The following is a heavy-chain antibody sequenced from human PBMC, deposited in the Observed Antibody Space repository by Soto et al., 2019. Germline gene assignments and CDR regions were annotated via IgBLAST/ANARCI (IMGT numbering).Heavy chain of an antibody. J-gene: IGHJ4*02. V-gene: IGHV3-66*01. CDR3: ARDPSIAARPGDY. Sequence: GGSLRLSCAASGFTVSSNYMSWVRQAPGKGLEWVSVIYSGGSTYYADSVKGRFTISRDNSKNTLYLQMNSLRAEDTAVYYCARDPSIAARPGDYWGQGTLVTVSS. D-gene: IGHD6-6*01. CDR2: IYSGGST. CDR1: GFTVSSNY.